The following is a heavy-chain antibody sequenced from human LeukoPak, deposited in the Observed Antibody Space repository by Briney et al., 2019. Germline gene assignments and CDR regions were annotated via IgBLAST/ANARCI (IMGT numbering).Heavy chain of an antibody. CDR1: GFIFRHYA. D-gene: IGHD3-9*01. CDR2: ISNSGDIT. V-gene: IGHV3-23*01. J-gene: IGHJ5*02. CDR3: ARWQYYDIFSNWFDP. Sequence: GGSLRLSCAASGFIFRHYAMTWVRQAPGKGLEWVSGISNSGDITYYVDSVKGRFTVSRDNSANTLYLQMNSLRAEDTAVYYCARWQYYDIFSNWFDPWGQGTLVTVSS.